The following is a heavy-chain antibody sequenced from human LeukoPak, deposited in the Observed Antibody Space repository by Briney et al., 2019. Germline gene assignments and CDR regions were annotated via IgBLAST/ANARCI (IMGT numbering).Heavy chain of an antibody. CDR2: IWYDGTNK. D-gene: IGHD3-22*01. V-gene: IGHV3-33*01. J-gene: IGHJ4*02. CDR3: ARAAYDNSGYLTL. Sequence: FIWYDGTNKYYADSVKGRFAISRDSPKNTLYLQMNSLRAEDTAVYYCARAAYDNSGYLTLWGQGTLVTVSS.